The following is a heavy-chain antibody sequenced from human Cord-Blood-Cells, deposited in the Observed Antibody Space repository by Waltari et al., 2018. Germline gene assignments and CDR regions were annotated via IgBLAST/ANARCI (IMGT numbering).Heavy chain of an antibody. J-gene: IGHJ4*02. D-gene: IGHD3-10*01. CDR1: GGSFSGYY. Sequence: QVQLQQWGAGLLKPSETLSLTCAVYGGSFSGYYWSWIRQPPGKGLEWIGEINHSGSTNYNPSLKSRVTISVDTSKNQFSLKLSSVTAADTAVYYCARGPTSSYGSGSVYYFDYWGQGTLVTVSS. CDR3: ARGPTSSYGSGSVYYFDY. V-gene: IGHV4-34*01. CDR2: INHSGST.